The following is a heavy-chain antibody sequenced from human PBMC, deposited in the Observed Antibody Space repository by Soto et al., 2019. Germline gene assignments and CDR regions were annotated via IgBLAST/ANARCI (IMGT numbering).Heavy chain of an antibody. J-gene: IGHJ4*02. V-gene: IGHV1-46*01. CDR1: GYIFINYY. D-gene: IGHD4-17*01. CDR3: ARLATVTPPYYFDY. CDR2: INPSGGTT. Sequence: ASVKVSCKASGYIFINYYMHWVRQAPGQGLEWMGVINPSGGTTSYAQKFQGRVTMTRDTSTSTVYMELSSLRSDDMAVYYCARLATVTPPYYFDYWGQGTLVTVSS.